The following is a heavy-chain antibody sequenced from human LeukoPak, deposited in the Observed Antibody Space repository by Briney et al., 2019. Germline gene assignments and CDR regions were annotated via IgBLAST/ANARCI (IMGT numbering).Heavy chain of an antibody. CDR1: GGTFSNYA. J-gene: IGHJ4*02. CDR3: ARDPEAYYYDSSGYYTYFDY. Sequence: GASVKVSCKASGGTFSNYAISWVRQAPGQGLEWMGMIIPILGITNYAQKFQGRVTITADKSTSTAYMELSSLRSEDTAVYYCARDPEAYYYDSSGYYTYFDYWGQGTLVTVSS. V-gene: IGHV1-69*04. CDR2: IIPILGIT. D-gene: IGHD3-22*01.